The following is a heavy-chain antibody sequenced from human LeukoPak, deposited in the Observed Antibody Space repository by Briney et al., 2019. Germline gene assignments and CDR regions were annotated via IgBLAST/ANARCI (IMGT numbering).Heavy chain of an antibody. CDR2: INPDGNKK. V-gene: IGHV3-7*03. D-gene: IGHD6-13*01. CDR3: VRDNPRQQGFAY. J-gene: IGHJ4*02. CDR1: GLTFSSSW. Sequence: SGGSLRLSCAVSGLTFSSSWMDWVRQAPGKGLEWVASINPDGNKKYSADSVKGRFTISRDNAENSLYLQMNSLRAEDTAVYYCVRDNPRQQGFAYWGQGTLVTVSS.